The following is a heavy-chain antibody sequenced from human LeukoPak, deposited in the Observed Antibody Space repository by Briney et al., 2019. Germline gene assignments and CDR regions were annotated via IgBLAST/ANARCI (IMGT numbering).Heavy chain of an antibody. CDR2: ISWNSGSI. V-gene: IGHV3-9*01. CDR1: GFTFDDYA. CDR3: AKDPWLRYADTTYYFDY. J-gene: IGHJ4*02. Sequence: PGRSLRLSCAASGFTFDDYAMHWVRQAPGKGLEWVSGISWNSGSIGYADSVKGRFTISRDNSKNTLYLQMNSLRAEDTAVYYCAKDPWLRYADTTYYFDYWGQGTLVTVSS. D-gene: IGHD1-1*01.